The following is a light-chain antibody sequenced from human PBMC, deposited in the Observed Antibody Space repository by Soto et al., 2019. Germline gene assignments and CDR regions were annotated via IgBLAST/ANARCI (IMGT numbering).Light chain of an antibody. V-gene: IGKV3-20*01. Sequence: EIVLTQSPATLSLSPGDRATLSCRASQSVASNYLAWYQKRPCQAPRLLIYAASTRAAGIPDRFTGSGSGTDFTLTISRLEPEDFAVFFCHQYSRSPIFTFGPGTTVDIK. CDR2: AAS. J-gene: IGKJ3*01. CDR3: HQYSRSPIFT. CDR1: QSVASNY.